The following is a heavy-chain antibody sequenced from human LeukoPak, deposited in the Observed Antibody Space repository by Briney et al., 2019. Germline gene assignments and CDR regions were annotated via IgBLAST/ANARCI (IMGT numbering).Heavy chain of an antibody. Sequence: PSETLSLTCTVSGGSISSSSYYWGWIRQPPGKGLEWIGSIYYSGSTYYNPSLKSRVTISVDTSKNQFSLKLSSVTAADTAVYYCARDPIVVVTAISYYYYGMDVWGQGTTVTVSS. CDR1: GGSISSSSYY. D-gene: IGHD2-21*02. CDR3: ARDPIVVVTAISYYYYGMDV. J-gene: IGHJ6*01. CDR2: IYYSGST. V-gene: IGHV4-39*07.